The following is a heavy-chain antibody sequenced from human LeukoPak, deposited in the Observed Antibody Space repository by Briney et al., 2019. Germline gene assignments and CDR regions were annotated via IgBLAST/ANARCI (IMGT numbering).Heavy chain of an antibody. V-gene: IGHV4-59*05. D-gene: IGHD3-9*01. CDR3: ARHGSGLRYFDWLLSEEYFQH. CDR2: IYYSGST. J-gene: IGHJ1*01. CDR1: GGSISSYY. Sequence: SETLSLTCTVSGGSISSYYWSWIRQPPGKGLEWIGSIYYSGSTYYNPSLKSRVTISVDTSKNQFSLKLSSVTAADTAVYYCARHGSGLRYFDWLLSEEYFQHWGQGTLVTVSS.